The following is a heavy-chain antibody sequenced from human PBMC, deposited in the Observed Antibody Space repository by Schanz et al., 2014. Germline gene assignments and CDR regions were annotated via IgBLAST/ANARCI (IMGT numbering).Heavy chain of an antibody. V-gene: IGHV4-30-4*07. CDR1: GGSISSGGYS. J-gene: IGHJ6*02. CDR2: IFFRGST. Sequence: QVQLQESGPGLVKPSQTLSLTCAVSGGSISSGGYSWSWIRQPPGKGLDWIGYIFFRGSTYYNPSLKVRVTISIDTSKNQFPPRLPSVTAADTAVYYCYGMDVWGQGTTVTVSS. CDR3: YGMDV.